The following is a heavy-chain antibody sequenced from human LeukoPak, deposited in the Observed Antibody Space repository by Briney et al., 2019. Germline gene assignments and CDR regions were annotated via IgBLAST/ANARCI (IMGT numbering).Heavy chain of an antibody. V-gene: IGHV3-74*01. CDR1: GFTFGSYW. Sequence: TGGSLRLSCAASGFTFGSYWMHWVRHAPGKGPVWVSRINSDGSSTSYADSVKGRFTISRDNAKNLLDLQMNSLRAEDTAVYYCAREDGSGYYNWFDPWGQGTLVTVSS. CDR2: INSDGSST. CDR3: AREDGSGYYNWFDP. D-gene: IGHD3-22*01. J-gene: IGHJ5*02.